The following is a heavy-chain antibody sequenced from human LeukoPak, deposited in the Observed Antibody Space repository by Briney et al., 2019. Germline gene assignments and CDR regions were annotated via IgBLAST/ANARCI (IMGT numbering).Heavy chain of an antibody. CDR3: ARHPADSSSSRNYFDY. J-gene: IGHJ4*02. V-gene: IGHV4-59*08. CDR1: GGSISSYY. Sequence: SETLSLTCTVSGGSISSYYWSWIRQPPGKGLEWIGYIYYSGSTNYNPSLKSRVTISVDTSKNQFSLKLSSVTAADTAVYYCARHPADSSSSRNYFDYWGQGTLVTVSS. D-gene: IGHD6-13*01. CDR2: IYYSGST.